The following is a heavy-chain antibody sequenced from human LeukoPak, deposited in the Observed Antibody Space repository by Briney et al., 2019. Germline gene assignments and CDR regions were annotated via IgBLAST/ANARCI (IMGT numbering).Heavy chain of an antibody. CDR1: GFTFSSYE. CDR3: AELGITMIGGV. CDR2: ISSSGSTI. Sequence: GGSLRLSCAASGFTFSSYEMNWVRQAPGKGLEWVSYISSSGSTIYYADSVKGRFTISRDNAKNSLYLQMNSLRAEDTAVYYVAELGITMIGGVGGKGNTVTISS. D-gene: IGHD3-10*02. V-gene: IGHV3-48*03. J-gene: IGHJ6*04.